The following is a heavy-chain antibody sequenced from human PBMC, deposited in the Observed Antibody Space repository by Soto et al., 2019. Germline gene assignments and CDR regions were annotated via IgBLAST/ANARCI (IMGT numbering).Heavy chain of an antibody. J-gene: IGHJ4*02. V-gene: IGHV4-30-2*01. D-gene: IGHD6-13*01. CDR1: GGSISSGGYS. CDR3: VKAAGRQLVAYYFDS. CDR2: IYHSGST. Sequence: SETLSLTCAVSGGSISSGGYSWSWIRQPPGKGLEWIGYIYHSGSTYYNPSLKSRVTISVDRSKNQFSLKLSSVTAADTAVYYCVKAAGRQLVAYYFDSWGQGTLVTVSS.